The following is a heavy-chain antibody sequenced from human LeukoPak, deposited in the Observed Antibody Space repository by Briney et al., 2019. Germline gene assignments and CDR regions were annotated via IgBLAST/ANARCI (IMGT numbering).Heavy chain of an antibody. CDR3: ASSGTYRAFEI. CDR2: ISSNGGST. V-gene: IGHV3-64D*06. J-gene: IGHJ3*02. D-gene: IGHD3-10*01. CDR1: TFTFSSLA. Sequence: GGSLRLSCSASTFTFSSLAMHWVRQAPGKGLECVSSISSNGGSTTNAESVKGRFTVSRDNSRNTLYLQMTSLRADDTAVYYCASSGTYRAFEIWGQGTMVTVSS.